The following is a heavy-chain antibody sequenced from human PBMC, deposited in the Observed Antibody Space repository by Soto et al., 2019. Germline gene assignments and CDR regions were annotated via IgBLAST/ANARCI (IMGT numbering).Heavy chain of an antibody. CDR1: GFTFSNAW. CDR3: TTGYCTNGVCYYFDY. D-gene: IGHD2-8*01. J-gene: IGHJ4*02. CDR2: IKSKTDGGTT. Sequence: GGSLRLSCAASGFTFSNAWMSWVRQAPGKGLEWVGRIKSKTDGGTTDYAAPVKGRFTISRDDSKNTLYLQMNSLKTEDTAVYYCTTGYCTNGVCYYFDYWGQGTLVTVSS. V-gene: IGHV3-15*01.